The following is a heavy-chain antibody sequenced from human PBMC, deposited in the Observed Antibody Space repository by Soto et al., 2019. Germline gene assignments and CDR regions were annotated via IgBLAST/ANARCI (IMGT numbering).Heavy chain of an antibody. CDR3: APSYCGHDCALAH. V-gene: IGHV3-30-3*01. D-gene: IGHD2-21*02. J-gene: IGHJ4*02. CDR2: ISKDGNSK. CDR1: GFIFSNYV. Sequence: GGSLRLSCAASGFIFSNYVVHWVRQAPGKGLEWVAVISKDGNSKHYADSVKGRFTISRDNSKSTVYVQMNSLRADDTAVYYCAPSYCGHDCALAHWGQGTLVTVSS.